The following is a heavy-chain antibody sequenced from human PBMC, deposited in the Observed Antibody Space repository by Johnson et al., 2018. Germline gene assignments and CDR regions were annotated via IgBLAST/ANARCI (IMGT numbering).Heavy chain of an antibody. CDR1: GGSISGYY. D-gene: IGHD3/OR15-3a*01. V-gene: IGHV4-59*01. J-gene: IGHJ3*01. CDR2: IHSSGSS. Sequence: QVQLQESGPGLVKPSETLSLTCIVSGGSISGYYWSWIRQPPGKGLEWIAYIHSSGSSNYNPSLRSRGSISVETSKNQFSMTLSPATAADTAVYYLARYFCPGDKCSGFDLWGQGTMVTVSS. CDR3: ARYFCPGDKCSGFDL.